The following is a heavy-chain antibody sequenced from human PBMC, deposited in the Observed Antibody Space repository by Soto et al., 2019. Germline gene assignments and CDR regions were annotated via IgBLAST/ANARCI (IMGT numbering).Heavy chain of an antibody. CDR1: GGSISSGGYY. Sequence: SETLSLTCTVSGGSISSGGYYWSWIRQHPGKGLEWIGYIYYSGSTYYNPSLKSRVTISVDTSKNQFSLKLSSVTAADTAVYYCARDRRVAPIAAAGPRSYYYYYYGMDVWGQGTTVTVSS. CDR2: IYYSGST. V-gene: IGHV4-31*03. CDR3: ARDRRVAPIAAAGPRSYYYYYYGMDV. J-gene: IGHJ6*02. D-gene: IGHD6-13*01.